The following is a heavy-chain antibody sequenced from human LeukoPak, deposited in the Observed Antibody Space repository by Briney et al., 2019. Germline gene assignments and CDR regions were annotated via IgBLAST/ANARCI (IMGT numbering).Heavy chain of an antibody. CDR3: ARNRFYDHDAFDI. V-gene: IGHV3-23*01. CDR1: GFTFSSYA. CDR2: ISGSGGST. Sequence: PGGSLRLSCAASGFTFSSYAMSWVRQAPGKGLEWVSAISGSGGSTYYADSVKGRFTISRDNSKNTLYLQMNSLRAEDTAVYYCARNRFYDHDAFDIWGQGTMVTVSS. D-gene: IGHD2/OR15-2a*01. J-gene: IGHJ3*02.